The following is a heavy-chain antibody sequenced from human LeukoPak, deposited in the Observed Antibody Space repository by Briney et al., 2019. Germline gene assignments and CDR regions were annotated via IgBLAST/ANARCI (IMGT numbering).Heavy chain of an antibody. V-gene: IGHV1-8*01. Sequence: ASVKVSCKASGYTFTSYDINWVRQATGQGLEWMGWMNPNSGNTGYAQKFQGRVTMTRNTSISTAYMELSSLRFEDTAVYYCARDDRVDVVVVPAAFLDYWGQGTLVTVSS. CDR3: ARDDRVDVVVVPAAFLDY. J-gene: IGHJ4*02. CDR1: GYTFTSYD. CDR2: MNPNSGNT. D-gene: IGHD2-2*03.